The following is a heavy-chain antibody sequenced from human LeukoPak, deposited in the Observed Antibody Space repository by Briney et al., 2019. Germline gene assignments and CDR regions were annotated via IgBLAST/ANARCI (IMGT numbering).Heavy chain of an antibody. CDR2: MNPNSGNT. CDR1: GYTFTSCD. Sequence: ASVKVSCKASGYTFTSCDINWVRQATGQGLEWMGWMNPNSGNTGYGQSFQGRITMTRDISIGTAYMELSNLTSEDTAIYYCTRGSSGRRDDWGQGTLVTVSA. V-gene: IGHV1-8*01. J-gene: IGHJ4*02. CDR3: TRGSSGRRDD. D-gene: IGHD6-19*01.